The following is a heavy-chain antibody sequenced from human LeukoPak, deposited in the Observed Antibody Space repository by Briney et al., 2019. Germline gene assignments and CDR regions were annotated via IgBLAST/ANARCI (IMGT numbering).Heavy chain of an antibody. Sequence: KPSETLSLTCIVSGGSISSYYWSWIRHPPREGLGWIGYIYTSGSTNYTPSLKSRVTISVDTSKNQFSLKLSSVTAADTAVYYCARHDSSGYRDYWGQGTLVTVSS. CDR1: GGSISSYY. V-gene: IGHV4-4*09. J-gene: IGHJ4*02. CDR2: IYTSGST. CDR3: ARHDSSGYRDY. D-gene: IGHD3-22*01.